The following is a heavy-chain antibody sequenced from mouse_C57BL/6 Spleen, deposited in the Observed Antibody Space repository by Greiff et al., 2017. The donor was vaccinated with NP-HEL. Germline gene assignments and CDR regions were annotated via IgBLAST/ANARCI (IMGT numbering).Heavy chain of an antibody. D-gene: IGHD1-1*01. CDR3: APITTVVAHEGFAY. J-gene: IGHJ3*01. CDR1: GFNIKDYY. V-gene: IGHV14-2*01. Sequence: DVKLVESGAELVKPGASVKLSCTASGFNIKDYYMHWVKQRTEQGLEWIGRIDPEDGETKYAPKFQGKATITADTSSNTAYLQLSSLTSEDTAVYYCAPITTVVAHEGFAYWGQGTLVTVSA. CDR2: IDPEDGET.